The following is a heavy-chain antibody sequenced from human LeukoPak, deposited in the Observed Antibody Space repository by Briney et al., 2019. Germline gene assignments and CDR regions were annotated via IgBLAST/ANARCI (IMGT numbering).Heavy chain of an antibody. J-gene: IGHJ5*02. CDR2: IYYSGST. Sequence: PSETLSLTCTVSGGSIRSSDHYWGWIRQPPGKGLEWIGYIYYSGSTYYNPSLKSRVTISVDTSKNQFSLKLSSVTAADTAVYYCARVMVRGVIRWFDPWGQGTLVTVSS. V-gene: IGHV4-30-4*08. CDR3: ARVMVRGVIRWFDP. D-gene: IGHD3-10*01. CDR1: GGSIRSSDHY.